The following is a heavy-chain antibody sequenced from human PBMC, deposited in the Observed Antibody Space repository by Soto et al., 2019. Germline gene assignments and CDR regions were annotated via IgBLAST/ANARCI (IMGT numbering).Heavy chain of an antibody. V-gene: IGHV1-46*01. Sequence: ASVKVSCKASGYTFTNYYMHWVRQAPGQGLEWMGILNPGGGTTTYAQRFQGRLTMTSDTSTSTVYMELMSLRSDDTAVYYCARALPRSSGYSYGALDYWGQGALVTVSS. D-gene: IGHD5-18*01. CDR1: GYTFTNYY. J-gene: IGHJ4*02. CDR3: ARALPRSSGYSYGALDY. CDR2: LNPGGGTT.